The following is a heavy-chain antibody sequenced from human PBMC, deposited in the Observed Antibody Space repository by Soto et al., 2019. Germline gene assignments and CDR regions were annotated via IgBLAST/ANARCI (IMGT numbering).Heavy chain of an antibody. CDR2: INAGNGNT. D-gene: IGHD6-19*01. CDR3: ARDAVAGLYYYYYYGMDV. V-gene: IGHV1-3*01. CDR1: GYTFTSYA. J-gene: IGHJ6*02. Sequence: VASVKVSCEASGYTFTSYAMHCVRQAPGQRLEWVGWINAGNGNTKYSQKFQGRVTITRDTSASTAYMELSSLRSEDTAVYYCARDAVAGLYYYYYYGMDVWGQGTTVTVSS.